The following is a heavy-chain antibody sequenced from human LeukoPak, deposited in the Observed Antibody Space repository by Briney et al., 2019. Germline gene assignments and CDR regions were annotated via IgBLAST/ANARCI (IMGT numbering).Heavy chain of an antibody. V-gene: IGHV3-23*01. CDR1: GFTFSDYA. CDR2: ISGSGGST. Sequence: GGSLRLSCAASGFTFSDYAMGWVRQAPGKRPEWVSSISGSGGSTYYADSVKGRFTISRDNSKNTLYLQMNSLRAEDTAGYYCAKGMTTVTSKIDYWGQGTLVTVSS. D-gene: IGHD4-11*01. J-gene: IGHJ4*02. CDR3: AKGMTTVTSKIDY.